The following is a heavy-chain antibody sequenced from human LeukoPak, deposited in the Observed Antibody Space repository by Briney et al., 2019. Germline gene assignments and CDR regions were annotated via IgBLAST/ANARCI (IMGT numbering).Heavy chain of an antibody. D-gene: IGHD1-26*01. V-gene: IGHV3-21*01. J-gene: IGHJ4*02. CDR3: ARDLVSGSSFDY. CDR1: GFTFSSYS. CDR2: ISSSSYI. Sequence: GGSLRLSCAASGFTFSSYSMNWVRQAPGKGLEWVSSISSSSYIYYADSVKGRFTISRDNAKNSLYLQMNSLRAEDTAVYYCARDLVSGSSFDYWGQGTLVTVSS.